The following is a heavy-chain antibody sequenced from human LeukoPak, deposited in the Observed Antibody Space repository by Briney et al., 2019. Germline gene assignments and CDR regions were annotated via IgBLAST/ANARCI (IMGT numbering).Heavy chain of an antibody. Sequence: KASETLSLTCTVSGGFISSYYWSWIRQPAGKGLEWIGRIYTSGSTNYNPSLKSRVTMSVDTSKDQFSLKLSSVTAADTAVYYCARHRGRDGYNGYGMDVWGQGTTVTVSS. CDR1: GGFISSYY. J-gene: IGHJ6*02. CDR2: IYTSGST. V-gene: IGHV4-4*07. D-gene: IGHD5-24*01. CDR3: ARHRGRDGYNGYGMDV.